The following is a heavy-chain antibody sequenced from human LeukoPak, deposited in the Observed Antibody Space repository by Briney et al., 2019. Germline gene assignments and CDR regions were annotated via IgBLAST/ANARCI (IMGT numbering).Heavy chain of an antibody. CDR3: ARDSRLAVAGTGLDY. CDR2: IKQDGSEK. CDR1: GFTFSSYW. Sequence: QAGGSLRLSCAASGFTFSSYWMSWVRQAPGKGLEWVANIKQDGSEKYYVDSVKGRFTISRDNAKDSLYLQMNSLRAEDTAVYYCARDSRLAVAGTGLDYSGQGTLVTVSS. D-gene: IGHD6-19*01. V-gene: IGHV3-7*01. J-gene: IGHJ4*02.